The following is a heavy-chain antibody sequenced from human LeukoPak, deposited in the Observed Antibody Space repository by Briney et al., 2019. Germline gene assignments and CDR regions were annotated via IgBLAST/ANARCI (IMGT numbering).Heavy chain of an antibody. J-gene: IGHJ4*02. CDR1: GYSFTSYW. V-gene: IGHV5-51*01. D-gene: IGHD6-13*01. Sequence: GESLKISCKGSGYSFTSYWIGWVRQMPGKGLEWMGIIYPGDSDTRYSPSFQGQVTISADKSISTAYLQWSSLKASDTAMYYCARSGLPQDSSSWYKNWGQGTLVTVSS. CDR3: ARSGLPQDSSSWYKN. CDR2: IYPGDSDT.